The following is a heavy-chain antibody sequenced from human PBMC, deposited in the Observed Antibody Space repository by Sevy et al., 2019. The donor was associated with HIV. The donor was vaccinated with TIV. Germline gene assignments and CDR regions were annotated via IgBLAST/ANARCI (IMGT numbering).Heavy chain of an antibody. CDR1: GYTLSKLP. CDR2: FDPEDGET. Sequence: ASVKVSCKVSGYTLSKLPMHWVRQAPGKGLEWMGSFDPEDGETIYAQKFQGKVIMTEDTSSDTAYMELSSLRSEDTAVYYCATLHFWSDYPFYGVDVWGQGTTVTVSS. J-gene: IGHJ6*02. D-gene: IGHD3-3*02. CDR3: ATLHFWSDYPFYGVDV. V-gene: IGHV1-24*01.